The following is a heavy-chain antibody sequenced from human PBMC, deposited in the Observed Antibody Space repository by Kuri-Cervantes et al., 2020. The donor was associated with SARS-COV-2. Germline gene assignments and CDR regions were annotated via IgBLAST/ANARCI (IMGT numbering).Heavy chain of an antibody. CDR1: GYTFTGYY. Sequence: ASGKVSCKASGYTFTGYYMHWVRQAPGQGLEWMGWINPNSGGTNYAQKFQGRVTMTRDTSISTAYMELSRLRSDDTAVYYWARAVRVVPAASPPFDYWGQGTLVTVSS. V-gene: IGHV1-2*02. CDR2: INPNSGGT. CDR3: ARAVRVVPAASPPFDY. J-gene: IGHJ4*02. D-gene: IGHD2-2*01.